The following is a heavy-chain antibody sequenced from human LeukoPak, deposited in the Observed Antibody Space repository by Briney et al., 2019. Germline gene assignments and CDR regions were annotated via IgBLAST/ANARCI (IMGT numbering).Heavy chain of an antibody. D-gene: IGHD5-18*01. CDR3: ARAPDNYGIDDY. CDR2: INPSAGST. CDR1: GYTFTMYH. Sequence: ASVTVSCTSSGYTFTMYHMHWVRQAPGQGLEWMGIINPSAGSTSYAPKLQGRVTLTRDTSTSTVYMELSSLGYEDTAIYYCARAPDNYGIDDYWGQGILLTVSS. V-gene: IGHV1-46*04. J-gene: IGHJ4*02.